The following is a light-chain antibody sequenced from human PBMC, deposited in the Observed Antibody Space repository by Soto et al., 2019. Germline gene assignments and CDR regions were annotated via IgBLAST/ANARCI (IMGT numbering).Light chain of an antibody. CDR2: DAS. J-gene: IGKJ1*01. Sequence: EIVLTQSPATLSLSPGERATLSCRASQSVSSYLAWYQQKPVQAPRLLIYDASNRATGIPARFSGSGSGTDFPLTISRLEPEDFAVYYCQQYGSSGTFGQGTKVDI. CDR1: QSVSSY. V-gene: IGKV3-11*01. CDR3: QQYGSSGT.